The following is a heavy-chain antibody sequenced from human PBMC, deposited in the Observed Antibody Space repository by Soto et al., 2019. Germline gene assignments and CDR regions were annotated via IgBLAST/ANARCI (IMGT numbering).Heavy chain of an antibody. D-gene: IGHD2-2*01. CDR2: TSGSGGST. CDR1: GFTFSSYA. V-gene: IGHV3-23*01. J-gene: IGHJ6*02. CDR3: AKDLGYCSSTSCYRGGYYYYGMDV. Sequence: EVQLLESGGGLVQPGGSLRLSCAASGFTFSSYAMSWVRQAPGKGLEWVSATSGSGGSTYYADSVKGRFTISRDNSKNTLYLQMNSLRAEDTAVYYCAKDLGYCSSTSCYRGGYYYYGMDVWGQGTTVTVSS.